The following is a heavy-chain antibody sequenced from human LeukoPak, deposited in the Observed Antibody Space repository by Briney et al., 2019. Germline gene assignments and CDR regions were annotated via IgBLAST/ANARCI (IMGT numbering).Heavy chain of an antibody. J-gene: IGHJ6*02. CDR1: GFTFSSYG. V-gene: IGHV3-33*01. CDR2: IWYDGSNK. Sequence: PGGSLRLSCAASGFTFSSYGMHWVRQAPGKGLEWVAVIWYDGSNKYYADSVKGRFTISRDNSKNTLYLQMNSLRAEDTAVYYCARALMGGITISNYYYYGMDVWGRGTTVTVSS. CDR3: ARALMGGITISNYYYYGMDV. D-gene: IGHD3-3*01.